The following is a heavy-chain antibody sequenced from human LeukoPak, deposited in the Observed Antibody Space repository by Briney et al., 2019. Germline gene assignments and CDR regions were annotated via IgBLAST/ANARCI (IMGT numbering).Heavy chain of an antibody. V-gene: IGHV4-34*01. CDR3: ARRRYQLLPFDY. D-gene: IGHD2-2*01. Sequence: SETLSLTCAVYGGSYSGYYWSWIRQPPGKGLEWIGEINHSGSTNYNPSLKSRVTISVGTSKNQFSLKLSSVTAADTAVYYCARRRYQLLPFDYWGQGTLVTVSS. J-gene: IGHJ4*02. CDR2: INHSGST. CDR1: GGSYSGYY.